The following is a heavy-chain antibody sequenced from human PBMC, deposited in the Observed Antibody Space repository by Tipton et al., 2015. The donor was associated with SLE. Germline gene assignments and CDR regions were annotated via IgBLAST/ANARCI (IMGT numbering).Heavy chain of an antibody. J-gene: IGHJ6*02. CDR1: DGSISDYY. CDR3: ARQEELWGGSDPYYNMDV. V-gene: IGHV4-59*08. CDR2: MFYSGST. D-gene: IGHD1-7*01. Sequence: TLSLTCTVSDGSISDYYWTWIRQPPGKGLEWIGYMFYSGSTNYNPPLKGRVTISIDRSKNQFSLKLSSVTAADTAIYYCARQEELWGGSDPYYNMDVWGQGTTVTVSS.